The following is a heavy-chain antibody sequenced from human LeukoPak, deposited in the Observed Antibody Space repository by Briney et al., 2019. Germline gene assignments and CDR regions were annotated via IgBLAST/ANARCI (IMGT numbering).Heavy chain of an antibody. D-gene: IGHD3-3*01. Sequence: PSETLSLTCAVYGGSFSGYYWSWIRQPPGKGLEWIGEINHSGSTNHNPSLKSRVTISVDTSKNQFSLKLSSVTAADTAVYYCARGSRITIFDYWGQGTLVTVSS. J-gene: IGHJ4*02. CDR2: INHSGST. V-gene: IGHV4-34*01. CDR3: ARGSRITIFDY. CDR1: GGSFSGYY.